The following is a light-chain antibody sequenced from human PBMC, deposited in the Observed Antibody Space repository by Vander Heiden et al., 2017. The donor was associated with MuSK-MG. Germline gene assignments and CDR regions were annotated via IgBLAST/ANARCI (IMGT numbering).Light chain of an antibody. CDR3: QAWDSSTVV. V-gene: IGLV3-1*01. Sequence: SYELTQPPSVSVSPGQTASITCSGDKLGDKYACWYQQKPAQSPVLVIYQDSKRPSGIPERFSGSNSGTTATLTISGTQAMDEADYYCQAWDSSTVVFGGGTKLTVL. CDR1: KLGDKY. CDR2: QDS. J-gene: IGLJ2*01.